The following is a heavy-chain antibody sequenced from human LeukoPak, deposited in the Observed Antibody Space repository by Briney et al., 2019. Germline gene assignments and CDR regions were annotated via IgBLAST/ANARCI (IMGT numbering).Heavy chain of an antibody. Sequence: SETVSLTCTVSGYSISSGYYWGWIRQPPGKGLEWIGSIYHSGSTYYNPSLKSRVTISVDTSKNQFSLKLSSVTAADTAVYYCARGLLRNWNYGWTFYYYYMDVWGKGTTVTVSS. CDR1: GYSISSGYY. D-gene: IGHD1-7*01. CDR3: ARGLLRNWNYGWTFYYYYMDV. V-gene: IGHV4-38-2*02. CDR2: IYHSGST. J-gene: IGHJ6*03.